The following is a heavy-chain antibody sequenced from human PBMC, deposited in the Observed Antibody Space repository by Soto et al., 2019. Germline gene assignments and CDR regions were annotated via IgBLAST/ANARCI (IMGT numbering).Heavy chain of an antibody. V-gene: IGHV2-70*04. CDR2: IDWEDDK. CDR3: ARDKVAHPYHYRGMDV. J-gene: IGHJ6*02. Sequence: YGPTLVNPTQTLTLTCTLSGFSVNTTGMRVSWIRQPPGKTLEWLARIDWEDDKFYSTTLKTRLTISKDTSKNQVVLTVTNMDPVDTGTYYCARDKVAHPYHYRGMDVWGQGTPVTVSS. CDR1: GFSVNTTGMR. D-gene: IGHD5-12*01.